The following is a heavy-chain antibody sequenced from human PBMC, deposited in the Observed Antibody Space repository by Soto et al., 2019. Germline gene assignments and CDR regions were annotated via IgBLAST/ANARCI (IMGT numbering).Heavy chain of an antibody. V-gene: IGHV3-30-3*01. D-gene: IGHD3-22*01. CDR3: AVGDYYDSSGYYYGLDY. CDR2: ISYDGSNK. Sequence: XGSLRLSCAASGVTFSSYAMHWVRQAPGKGLEWVAVISYDGSNKYYADSVKGRFTISRDNSKNTLYLQMNSMRAEDTAVYYCAVGDYYDSSGYYYGLDYWGQGTLVTVSS. CDR1: GVTFSSYA. J-gene: IGHJ4*02.